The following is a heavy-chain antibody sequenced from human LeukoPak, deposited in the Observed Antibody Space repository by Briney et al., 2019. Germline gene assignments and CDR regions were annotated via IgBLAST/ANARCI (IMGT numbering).Heavy chain of an antibody. CDR1: GGSFSDYY. Sequence: SETLSLTCAVYGGSFSDYYWSWIRQPPGKGLEWIGEINHSGSTKYNPSLKSRVTISADTSKNQFSLKLSSVTAADTAVYYCARVGSYDYVWGSYRFFGYWGQGTLVTVSS. D-gene: IGHD3-16*02. CDR3: ARVGSYDYVWGSYRFFGY. J-gene: IGHJ4*02. V-gene: IGHV4-34*01. CDR2: INHSGST.